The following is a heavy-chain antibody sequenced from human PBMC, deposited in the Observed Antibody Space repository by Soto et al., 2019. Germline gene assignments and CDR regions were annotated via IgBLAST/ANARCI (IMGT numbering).Heavy chain of an antibody. CDR3: ARDRQIFGVVIMRGMDV. V-gene: IGHV3-30-3*01. J-gene: IGHJ6*02. D-gene: IGHD3-3*01. CDR1: GFTFSSYA. Sequence: PGGSLRLSCAASGFTFSSYAMHWVRQAPGKGLEWVAVISYDGSNKYYADSVKGRFTISRDNSKNTLYLQMNSLRAEDTAVYYCARDRQIFGVVIMRGMDVWGQGTTVTVSS. CDR2: ISYDGSNK.